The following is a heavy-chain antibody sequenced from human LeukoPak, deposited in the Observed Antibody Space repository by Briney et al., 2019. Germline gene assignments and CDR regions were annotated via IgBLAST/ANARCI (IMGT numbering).Heavy chain of an antibody. CDR3: AKKLGHYYDSSGYYYVVSGFDY. Sequence: GGSPRLSCAASGFTFSSYAMSWVRQAPGKGLEWVSAISGRGGSTYYADSVKGRFTISRDNSKNTLYLQMNSLRAEDTAVYYCAKKLGHYYDSSGYYYVVSGFDYWGQGTLVTVSS. CDR2: ISGRGGST. D-gene: IGHD3-22*01. J-gene: IGHJ4*02. CDR1: GFTFSSYA. V-gene: IGHV3-23*01.